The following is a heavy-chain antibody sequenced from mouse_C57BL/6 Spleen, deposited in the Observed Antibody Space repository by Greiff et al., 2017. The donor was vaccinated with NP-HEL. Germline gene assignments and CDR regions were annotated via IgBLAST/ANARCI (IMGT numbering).Heavy chain of an antibody. CDR3: ARHQTGRYFDY. V-gene: IGHV5-9*01. CDR1: GFTFSSYT. D-gene: IGHD4-1*01. CDR2: ISGGGGNT. Sequence: EVKLVESGGGLVKPGGSLKLSCAASGFTFSSYTMSWVRQTPEKRLEWVATISGGGGNTYYPDSVKGRFTISRDNAKNTLYLQMSSLRSEDTALYYCARHQTGRYFDYWGQGTTLTVSS. J-gene: IGHJ2*01.